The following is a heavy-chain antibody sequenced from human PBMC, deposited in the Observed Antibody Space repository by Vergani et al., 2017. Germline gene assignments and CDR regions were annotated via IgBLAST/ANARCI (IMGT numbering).Heavy chain of an antibody. CDR3: AKAENPRVAAAGDY. Sequence: EVQLVESGGGLVQPGRSLRLSCAASGFTFDDYAMHWARHAPGKGLEWVSGISWTSGSIGYADSVKGRFTISRDNAKNSLXLQINSLRAEDTALYYCAKAENPRVAAAGDYWGQGTLVTVSS. J-gene: IGHJ4*02. CDR2: ISWTSGSI. CDR1: GFTFDDYA. V-gene: IGHV3-9*01. D-gene: IGHD6-13*01.